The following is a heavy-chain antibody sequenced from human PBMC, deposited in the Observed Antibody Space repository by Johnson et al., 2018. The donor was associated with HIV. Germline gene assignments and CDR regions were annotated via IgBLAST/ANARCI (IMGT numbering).Heavy chain of an antibody. Sequence: QVQLVESGGGLVQPGGSLRLSCAASGFTFSSYAMSWVRQAPGKGLEWVAVIWYDGSNKDYADSVKGRFTISRDNSKNTLYLQMNSLRAEDTAVYYCARERGSGITMVREVIQPAFDSWGQGTMVTVSS. J-gene: IGHJ3*02. CDR1: GFTFSSYA. V-gene: IGHV3-33*08. D-gene: IGHD3-10*01. CDR3: ARERGSGITMVREVIQPAFDS. CDR2: IWYDGSNK.